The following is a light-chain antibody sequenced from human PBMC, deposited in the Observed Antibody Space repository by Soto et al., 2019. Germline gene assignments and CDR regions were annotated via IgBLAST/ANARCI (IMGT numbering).Light chain of an antibody. Sequence: EIVMTQSPATLSVSPGERATLSCRASQSVNTNLAWYQQKPGQAPRLVIYGASTRATGIPARFSGSGSGTEFTLTISSLQSEDFAVYYCQQYNIWPPWTFGQGTKVDIK. CDR3: QQYNIWPPWT. J-gene: IGKJ1*01. V-gene: IGKV3-15*01. CDR2: GAS. CDR1: QSVNTN.